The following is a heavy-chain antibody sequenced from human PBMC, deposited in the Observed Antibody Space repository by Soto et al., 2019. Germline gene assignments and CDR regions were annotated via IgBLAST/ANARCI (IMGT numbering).Heavy chain of an antibody. J-gene: IGHJ6*02. CDR2: IYYSGST. CDR1: GGSISSSSYY. Sequence: PSETLSLTCTVSGGSISSSSYYWGWIRQPPGKGLEWIGSIYYSGSTYYNPSLKSRVTISVDTSKNQFSLKLSSVTAADTAVYYCAITSTGGLRYFDWLSKIDYYYGMDVWGQGTTVTVSS. D-gene: IGHD3-9*01. V-gene: IGHV4-39*01. CDR3: AITSTGGLRYFDWLSKIDYYYGMDV.